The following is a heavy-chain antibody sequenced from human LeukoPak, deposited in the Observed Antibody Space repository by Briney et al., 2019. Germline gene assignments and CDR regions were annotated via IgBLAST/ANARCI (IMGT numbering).Heavy chain of an antibody. Sequence: GGSLRLSCAASQFIFSNYAMSWVRQAPGKGLEWVSTISGSGGSTYYADSVKGRFTISRDNSKNTLSLQMESLRAGDTAVYFCAKGGRHIPAAYDYWGQGARVTVSS. V-gene: IGHV3-23*01. J-gene: IGHJ4*02. CDR1: QFIFSNYA. CDR2: ISGSGGST. CDR3: AKGGRHIPAAYDY. D-gene: IGHD6-13*01.